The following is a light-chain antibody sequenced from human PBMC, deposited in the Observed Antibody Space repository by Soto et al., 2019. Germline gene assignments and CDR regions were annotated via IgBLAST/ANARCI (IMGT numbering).Light chain of an antibody. CDR1: QSVSSSY. CDR3: QQYGSSPLT. Sequence: EIVLTQSPGTLSLSPGERATLSCRASQSVSSSYLAWYQQKPGQAPRLLIYGASRRATGIPARFSGSGSGTDFTLTISRLEPEEFAVYYCQQYGSSPLTFGGGTKVEIK. CDR2: GAS. V-gene: IGKV3-20*01. J-gene: IGKJ4*01.